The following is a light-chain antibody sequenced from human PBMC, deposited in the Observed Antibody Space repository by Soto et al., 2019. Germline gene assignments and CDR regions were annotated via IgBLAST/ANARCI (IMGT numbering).Light chain of an antibody. CDR1: QSVSSY. Sequence: EIVLTQSPATLSLSPGEGATLSCRASQSVSSYLVWYQQKPGQAPRLLIYDASKRATGIPARFSGSGSGTDFTLTLSSLEPEDFAVYYCQQRTSRPPMSTFGQGTKLESK. V-gene: IGKV3-11*01. CDR3: QQRTSRPPMST. J-gene: IGKJ2*01. CDR2: DAS.